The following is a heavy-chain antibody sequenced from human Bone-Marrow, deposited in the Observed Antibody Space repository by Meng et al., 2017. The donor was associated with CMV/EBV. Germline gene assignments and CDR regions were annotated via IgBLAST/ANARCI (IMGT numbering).Heavy chain of an antibody. J-gene: IGHJ6*01. CDR3: ARDTRIRFLEWLSHYYGMDV. CDR2: ISYDGSNK. D-gene: IGHD3-3*01. CDR1: GFTFSSYA. Sequence: LSLTCAASGFTFSSYAMHWVRQAPGKGLEWVAVISYDGSNKYYADSVKGRFTISRDNAKNSLYLQMNSLRAEDTAVYYCARDTRIRFLEWLSHYYGMDVWGQGPTVTGSS. V-gene: IGHV3-30*04.